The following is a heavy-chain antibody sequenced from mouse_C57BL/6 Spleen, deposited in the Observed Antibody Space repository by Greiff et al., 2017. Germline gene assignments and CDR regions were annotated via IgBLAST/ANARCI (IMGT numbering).Heavy chain of an antibody. V-gene: IGHV1-50*01. Sequence: VQLQQPGAELVKPGASVKLSCKASGYTFTSYWMQWVKQRPGQGLEWIGEIDPSDGYTNYNQKFKGKATLTVDTSSSTAYMQLSSLTSEDAAVYYCARPYYGSNHWYFDVWGKGTTVTVSS. CDR2: IDPSDGYT. D-gene: IGHD1-1*01. CDR1: GYTFTSYW. J-gene: IGHJ1*03. CDR3: ARPYYGSNHWYFDV.